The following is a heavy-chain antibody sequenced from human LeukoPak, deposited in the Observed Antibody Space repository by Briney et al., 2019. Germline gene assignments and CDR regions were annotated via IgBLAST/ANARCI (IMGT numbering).Heavy chain of an antibody. V-gene: IGHV4-59*01. Sequence: PSETLSLTCTVPGGSISSYYWSWIRQPPGKGLERIGYIYSSRTTNYNPSLKSRVTISVHTSKNQFSLKLSSVTAADTAVYYCARGVYIAAAQYGYWGQGTLVTVSS. CDR3: ARGVYIAAAQYGY. J-gene: IGHJ4*02. CDR2: IYSSRTT. CDR1: GGSISSYY. D-gene: IGHD6-13*01.